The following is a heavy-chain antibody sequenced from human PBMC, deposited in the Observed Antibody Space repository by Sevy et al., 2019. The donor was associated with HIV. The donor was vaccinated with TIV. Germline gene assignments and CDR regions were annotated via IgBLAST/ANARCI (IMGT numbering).Heavy chain of an antibody. CDR3: ARGYGSGSPPDY. D-gene: IGHD3-10*01. V-gene: IGHV3-23*01. CDR1: GFIFNSYA. CDR2: ISCSGGST. Sequence: GGSLRLSCVASGFIFNSYAMNWVRQAPGKGLEWVASISCSGGSTYYGYCAKGRFSISRDNFNNRVFLEMNTLRADDTAVYYCARGYGSGSPPDYWGQGTLVTVSS. J-gene: IGHJ4*02.